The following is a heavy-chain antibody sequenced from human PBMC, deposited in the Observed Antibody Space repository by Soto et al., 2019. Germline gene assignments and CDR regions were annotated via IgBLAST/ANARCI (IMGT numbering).Heavy chain of an antibody. D-gene: IGHD6-19*01. CDR2: MSYDGSNK. CDR1: GFTFSSYA. V-gene: IGHV3-30-3*01. Sequence: QVQLVESGGGVVQPGRSLRLSCAASGFTFSSYAMHWVRQAPGKGLEWVAVMSYDGSNKYYADSVKGRFTISRDNSKNTLYPQMNSLRAEDTAVYYCARDKSPYSSGWHNRHVDYWGQGTLVTVSS. J-gene: IGHJ4*02. CDR3: ARDKSPYSSGWHNRHVDY.